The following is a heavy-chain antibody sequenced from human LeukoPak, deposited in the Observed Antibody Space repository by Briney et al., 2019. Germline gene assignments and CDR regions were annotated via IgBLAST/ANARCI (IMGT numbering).Heavy chain of an antibody. CDR3: ASGYYSGGSGYSPADY. V-gene: IGHV4-59*01. CDR1: GGSISSYY. Sequence: PSETLSLTCTVSGGSISSYYWSWIRQPPGKGLEWIGYIYYSGSTNYNPSLKSRVTISVDTSKNQFSLKLSSVTAADTAVYYCASGYYSGGSGYSPADYWGQGTLVTVSS. D-gene: IGHD3-22*01. J-gene: IGHJ4*02. CDR2: IYYSGST.